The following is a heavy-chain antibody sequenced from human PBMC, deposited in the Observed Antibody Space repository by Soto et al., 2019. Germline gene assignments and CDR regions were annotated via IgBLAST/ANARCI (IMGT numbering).Heavy chain of an antibody. D-gene: IGHD4-17*01. J-gene: IGHJ4*02. CDR3: ARAGPTVTTFFDY. V-gene: IGHV4-59*01. CDR1: GGSISSYY. CDR2: IYYSGST. Sequence: PSETLSLTCTVPGGSISSYYWSWIRQPPGKGLEWIGYIYYSGSTNYNPSLKSRVTISVDTSKNQFSLKLSSVTAADTAVYYCARAGPTVTTFFDYWGQGTLVTVSS.